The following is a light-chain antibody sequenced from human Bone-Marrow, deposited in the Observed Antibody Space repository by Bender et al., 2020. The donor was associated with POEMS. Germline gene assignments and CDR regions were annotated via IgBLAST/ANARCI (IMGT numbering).Light chain of an antibody. V-gene: IGLV3-21*02. J-gene: IGLJ2*01. CDR1: NIASKS. CDR3: QVWDSSSEVI. CDR2: DDG. Sequence: AARLTCGGNNIASKSVHWYHQKPGQAPVMVVYDDGDRPSGMSERISGSNSGNTATLTITTVEAGDEADYYCQVWDSSSEVIFGGGTKLTVL.